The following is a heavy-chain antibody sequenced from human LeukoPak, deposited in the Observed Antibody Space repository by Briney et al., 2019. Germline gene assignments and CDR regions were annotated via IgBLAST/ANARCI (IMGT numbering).Heavy chain of an antibody. CDR1: GGTFSSYA. V-gene: IGHV1-69*05. Sequence: SVKVSCKASGGTFSSYAISWVRQAPGQGVAWMGGIIPIFGKANYAQKFQGRVTITTDESTSTAYMELSILRSEDTAVYYCARGPYYYDSSGYLRAAEYFQHWGQGTLVTVSS. CDR2: IIPIFGKA. CDR3: ARGPYYYDSSGYLRAAEYFQH. D-gene: IGHD3-22*01. J-gene: IGHJ1*01.